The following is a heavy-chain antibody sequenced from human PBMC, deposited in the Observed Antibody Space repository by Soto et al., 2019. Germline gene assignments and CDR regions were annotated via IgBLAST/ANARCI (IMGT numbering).Heavy chain of an antibody. Sequence: ASVKVSCKASGGTFSSYTISWVRQAPGQGLEWMGRIIPILGIANYAQKFQGRVTITRDTSASTAYMELSSLRSEDTAVYYCARDDLGTYYYYGMDVWGQGTTVTVSS. CDR3: ARDDLGTYYYYGMDV. D-gene: IGHD1-1*01. J-gene: IGHJ6*02. V-gene: IGHV1-69*04. CDR1: GGTFSSYT. CDR2: IIPILGIA.